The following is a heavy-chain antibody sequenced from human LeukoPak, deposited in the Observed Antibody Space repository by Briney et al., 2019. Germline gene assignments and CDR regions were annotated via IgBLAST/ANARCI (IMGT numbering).Heavy chain of an antibody. CDR3: ANMGAVAGSFDY. V-gene: IGHV1-69*05. Sequence: ASVKVSCKASGGTFSSYAVSWVRQAPGQGLEWMRRIIPIFGTANYAQKFQGRVTITTDESTSTAYMELSSLRSEDTAVYYCANMGAVAGSFDYWGQGTLVTVSS. CDR1: GGTFSSYA. D-gene: IGHD6-19*01. J-gene: IGHJ4*02. CDR2: IIPIFGTA.